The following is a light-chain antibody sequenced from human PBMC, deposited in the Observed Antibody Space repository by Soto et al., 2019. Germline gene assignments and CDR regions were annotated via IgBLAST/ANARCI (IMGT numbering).Light chain of an antibody. Sequence: EIVLTQSPGTLSLSPGESATLSCRASQSVSSTYVAWYQQRPGQAPRLVIYGAFNRANDIPDRFSSRGSGTDFTLTIRRLEPEDFAIYYCQQYSASPAWTFGQGTRVEIK. V-gene: IGKV3-20*01. CDR2: GAF. CDR3: QQYSASPAWT. J-gene: IGKJ1*01. CDR1: QSVSSTY.